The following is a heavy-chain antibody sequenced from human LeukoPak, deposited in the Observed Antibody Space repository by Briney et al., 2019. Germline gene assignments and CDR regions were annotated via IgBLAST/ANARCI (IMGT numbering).Heavy chain of an antibody. D-gene: IGHD3-22*01. Sequence: SETLSLTCTVSGGSISSYYWSWIRQPPGKGLEWIGYIYYSGSTNYNPSLKSRVTISVDTSKNQFSLKLSSVTAADTAVYYCARAVYYYDSSGYPYWYFDLWGHGTLVTVSS. CDR3: ARAVYYYDSSGYPYWYFDL. CDR1: GGSISSYY. V-gene: IGHV4-59*01. CDR2: IYYSGST. J-gene: IGHJ2*01.